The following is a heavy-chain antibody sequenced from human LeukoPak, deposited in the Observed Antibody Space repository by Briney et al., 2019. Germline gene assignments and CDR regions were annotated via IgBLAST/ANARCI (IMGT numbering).Heavy chain of an antibody. J-gene: IGHJ5*02. D-gene: IGHD2-2*01. CDR1: GESMSGFY. Sequence: SETLSLTCTVSGESMSGFYWNWIRQPPGKGLEWIGYMHYTGSTNYNPSLKSRVTISIDTSKNQFSLKLSSVTAADTAVYYCARDYSAVVPAAMWWFDPWGQGTLVTVSS. V-gene: IGHV4-59*12. CDR3: ARDYSAVVPAAMWWFDP. CDR2: MHYTGST.